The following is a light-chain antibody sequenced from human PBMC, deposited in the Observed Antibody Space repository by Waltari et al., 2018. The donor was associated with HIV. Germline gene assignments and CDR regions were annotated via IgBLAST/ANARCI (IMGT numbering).Light chain of an antibody. Sequence: QSALTQPASVSGSHGQSITISCTGTSSDVGSYNLVSWYQQHPGKAPKLMIYEVSKRPSGVSNRFSGSKSGNTASLTISGLQAEDEADYYCCSYAGSSTPVFGGGTKLTVL. CDR1: SSDVGSYNL. V-gene: IGLV2-23*02. J-gene: IGLJ2*01. CDR3: CSYAGSSTPV. CDR2: EVS.